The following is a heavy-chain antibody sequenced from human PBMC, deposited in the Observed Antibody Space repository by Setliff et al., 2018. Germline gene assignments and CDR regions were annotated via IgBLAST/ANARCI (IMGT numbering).Heavy chain of an antibody. J-gene: IGHJ4*02. Sequence: GGSLRLSCAASGFTFSSLSMNWVRQAPGKGLEWVSSISSRSSYIYYADSVKGRFTISRDNAKNSLYLQMNSLRAEDTAVYYCARWGYSYGPFDYWGQGTLVTVSS. CDR3: ARWGYSYGPFDY. V-gene: IGHV3-21*01. D-gene: IGHD5-18*01. CDR2: ISSRSSYI. CDR1: GFTFSSLS.